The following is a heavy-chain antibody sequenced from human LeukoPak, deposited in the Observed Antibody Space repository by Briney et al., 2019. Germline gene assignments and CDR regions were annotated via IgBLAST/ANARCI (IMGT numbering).Heavy chain of an antibody. D-gene: IGHD2-2*01. CDR1: GGSISSYY. CDR2: IYYSGST. J-gene: IGHJ4*02. CDR3: AKTYCIGTSCPHPDEKNDY. V-gene: IGHV4-59*08. Sequence: SGTLSLTCTVSGGSISSYYWSWIRQPPGKGLEWIGYIYYSGSTNYNPSLKSRVTISVDTPKNQFSLKLSSVTAADTAVYYCAKTYCIGTSCPHPDEKNDYWGQGTLVTVSS.